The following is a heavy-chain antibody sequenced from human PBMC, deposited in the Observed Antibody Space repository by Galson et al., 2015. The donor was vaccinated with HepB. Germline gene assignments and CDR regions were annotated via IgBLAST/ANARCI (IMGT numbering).Heavy chain of an antibody. D-gene: IGHD3-22*01. V-gene: IGHV2-5*02. CDR3: AHSLRYYWDRSGSPYYFDY. CDR1: GFSLSTDGVG. Sequence: PALVKPTQTLTLTCTFSGFSLSTDGVGLGWIRQPPGKALEWLALIYWVDDKRYSPSLKSRLTITKDTSKNQVVLTMTNMDPVDTATYYCAHSLRYYWDRSGSPYYFDYWGQGALVTVSS. CDR2: IYWVDDK. J-gene: IGHJ4*02.